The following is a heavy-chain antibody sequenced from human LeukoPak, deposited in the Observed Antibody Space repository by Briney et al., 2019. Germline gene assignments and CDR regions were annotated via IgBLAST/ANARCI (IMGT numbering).Heavy chain of an antibody. CDR3: AKAPHGWPEMLDY. V-gene: IGHV3-48*04. CDR1: GFTFGPYT. J-gene: IGHJ4*02. CDR2: ISSSSDTI. Sequence: GGSLRLSCAASGFTFGPYTMNWVRQAPGKGLEWVSYISSSSDTIYYADSVKGRFTISRDNAKNSLYLQMNSLRAEDTALYYCAKAPHGWPEMLDYWGQGTLVTVSS. D-gene: IGHD5-24*01.